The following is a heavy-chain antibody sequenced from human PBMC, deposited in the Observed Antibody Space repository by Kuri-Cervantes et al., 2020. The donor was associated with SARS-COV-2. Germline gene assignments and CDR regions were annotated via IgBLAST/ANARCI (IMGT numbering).Heavy chain of an antibody. D-gene: IGHD3-10*01. CDR3: ARHGLRYYGSGSLTTFDY. CDR2: IYYSGST. J-gene: IGHJ4*02. Sequence: ESLKISCTVSGGSISSSSYYWGWIRQPPGKGLEWIGSIYYSGSTYYNPSLKSRVTISVDTSKNQFSLKLSTVTAADTAAYYCARHGLRYYGSGSLTTFDYWGQGTLVTVSS. CDR1: GGSISSSSYY. V-gene: IGHV4-39*01.